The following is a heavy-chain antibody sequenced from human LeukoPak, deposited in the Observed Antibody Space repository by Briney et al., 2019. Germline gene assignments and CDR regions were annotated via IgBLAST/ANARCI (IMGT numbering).Heavy chain of an antibody. J-gene: IGHJ3*02. Sequence: SETLSLTCAVHGGSFSGYYWSWIRQPPGKGLEWIGEINHSGSTYYNPSLKSRVTISVDTSKNQFSLKLSSVTATDTAVYYCARRRAFDIWGQGTMVTVSS. V-gene: IGHV4-34*01. CDR2: INHSGST. CDR1: GGSFSGYY. CDR3: ARRRAFDI.